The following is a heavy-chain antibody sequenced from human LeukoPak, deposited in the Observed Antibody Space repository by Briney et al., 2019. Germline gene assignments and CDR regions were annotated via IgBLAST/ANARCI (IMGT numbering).Heavy chain of an antibody. D-gene: IGHD3-22*01. CDR2: IIPIFGTA. CDR3: ARDSNYYDSSGYYIWVD. CDR1: GGTFSSYA. V-gene: IGHV1-69*13. J-gene: IGHJ4*02. Sequence: ASVKVSCKASGGTFSSYAISWVRQAPGQGLEWMGGIIPIFGTANYAQKFRGRVTITADESTSTAYMELSSLRSEDTAVYYCARDSNYYDSSGYYIWVDWGQGTLVTVSS.